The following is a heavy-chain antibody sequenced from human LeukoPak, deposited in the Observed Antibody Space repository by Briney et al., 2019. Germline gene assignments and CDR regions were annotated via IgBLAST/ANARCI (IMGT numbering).Heavy chain of an antibody. D-gene: IGHD4-23*01. CDR2: ITPKSGGT. J-gene: IGHJ4*02. Sequence: ASVRVSCKASGYTFTDYYLHWVRQAPGQGLEWMGWITPKSGGTNYAQKFQGRVTMNGDTSISTAYMELSRLRSDDTAVYYWMRDFPGGNTFDCWGQGTLVTVSS. CDR1: GYTFTDYY. V-gene: IGHV1-2*02. CDR3: MRDFPGGNTFDC.